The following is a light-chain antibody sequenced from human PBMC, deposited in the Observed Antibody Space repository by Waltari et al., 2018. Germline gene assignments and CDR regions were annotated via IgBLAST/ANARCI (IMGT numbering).Light chain of an antibody. CDR2: HAS. J-gene: IGKJ1*01. Sequence: EIVLTQSPGTLSLSSGERATLSCRTSQSISKYLAWYQQKPGQAPRLRIYHASSRATGIPDRFSGSGSWTDFSLTISRLEPEDFAVYYCQHYVSLPVTFGQGTKVEIK. CDR3: QHYVSLPVT. V-gene: IGKV3-20*01. CDR1: QSISKY.